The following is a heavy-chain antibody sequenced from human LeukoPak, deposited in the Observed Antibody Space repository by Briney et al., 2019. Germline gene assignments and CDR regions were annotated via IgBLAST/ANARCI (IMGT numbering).Heavy chain of an antibody. D-gene: IGHD3-3*01. V-gene: IGHV3-30*18. Sequence: PGGSLRLSCAASGFTFSSYGMHWVRQAPGKGLEWVAVISYDGSNKYYADSVKGRFTISRDNSKNTLYLQMNSLRAEDTAVYYCAKDLGRSGPYDAFDIWGQGTMVTVSS. CDR2: ISYDGSNK. CDR1: GFTFSSYG. CDR3: AKDLGRSGPYDAFDI. J-gene: IGHJ3*02.